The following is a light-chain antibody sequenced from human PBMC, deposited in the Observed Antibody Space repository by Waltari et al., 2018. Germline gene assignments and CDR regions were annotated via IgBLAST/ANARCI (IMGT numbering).Light chain of an antibody. CDR3: QSVDMSLSGGVG. J-gene: IGLJ2*01. CDR1: SSNIGAGHE. V-gene: IGLV1-40*01. CDR2: GNN. Sequence: QSVLTQPPSVSGAPGQRITISCTGSSSNIGAGHEVNWYRVFPGAAPKVLLCGNNDRPAWDPARFAGSKSPTPASLAIAGRQAEDAADYYCQSVDMSLSGGVGFGGGTKVTVL.